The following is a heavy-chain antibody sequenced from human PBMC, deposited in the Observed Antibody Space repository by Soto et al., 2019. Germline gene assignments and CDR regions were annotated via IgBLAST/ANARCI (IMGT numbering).Heavy chain of an antibody. Sequence: TSETLSLTCTVSGGSISSYYWSWIRQPPGKGLEWIGYIYYSGSTNYNPSLKSRVTISVDTSKNQFSLKLNSVTAADTAVYYCASTGPIFGVVITYYYGMDVWGQGTTVTVSS. J-gene: IGHJ6*02. CDR2: IYYSGST. CDR3: ASTGPIFGVVITYYYGMDV. D-gene: IGHD3-3*01. CDR1: GGSISSYY. V-gene: IGHV4-59*08.